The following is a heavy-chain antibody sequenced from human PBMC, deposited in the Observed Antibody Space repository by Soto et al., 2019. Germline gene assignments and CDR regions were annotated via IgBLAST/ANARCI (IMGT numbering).Heavy chain of an antibody. D-gene: IGHD2-15*01. CDR1: GGTFSSYT. CDR3: ARGGCSGGSCYSAKYYFDY. J-gene: IGHJ4*02. CDR2: IIPIINIA. V-gene: IGHV1-69*02. Sequence: ASVKVSCKASGGTFSSYTISWVRQAPGQGLEWMGRIIPIINIANYAQKFQGRVTITADKSTSTVYMELSSLKSEDTAVYYCARGGCSGGSCYSAKYYFDYWGQGTLVTVSS.